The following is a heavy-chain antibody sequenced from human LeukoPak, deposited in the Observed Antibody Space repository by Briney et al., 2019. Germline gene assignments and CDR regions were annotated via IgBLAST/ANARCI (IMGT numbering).Heavy chain of an antibody. CDR2: INHSRST. CDR3: ARGLGGSSWYRY. V-gene: IGHV4-34*01. D-gene: IGHD6-13*01. CDR1: GGSFSGYY. Sequence: SETLSLTCAVYGGSFSGYYWSWIRQPPGKGLEWIGEINHSRSTNYNPSLKSRVTISVDTSKNQFSLRLSSVTAADTAVYYCARGLGGSSWYRYWGQGTLVTVSS. J-gene: IGHJ4*02.